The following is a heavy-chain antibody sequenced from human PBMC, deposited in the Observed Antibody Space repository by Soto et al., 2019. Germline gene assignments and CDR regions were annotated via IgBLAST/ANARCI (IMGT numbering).Heavy chain of an antibody. CDR2: IYPGDSDT. CDR3: AKAVHGSSPRPDY. Sequence: GESLKISCKGSGYDFGNYWIGWVRQMPGKGLEWMGMIYPGDSDTRFSPSFLGQVTFSVDESISTAYLHWSSLKASDTAVYYCAKAVHGSSPRPDYWGQGTLVTVSS. J-gene: IGHJ4*02. V-gene: IGHV5-51*01. D-gene: IGHD2-15*01. CDR1: GYDFGNYW.